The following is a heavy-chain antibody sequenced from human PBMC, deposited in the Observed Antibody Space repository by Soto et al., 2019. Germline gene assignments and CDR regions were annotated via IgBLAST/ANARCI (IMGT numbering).Heavy chain of an antibody. Sequence: SETLSLTCAVYGGSFSGYYWSWIRQPPGKGLEWIGEINHSGSTNYNPSLKSRVTISVDTSKNQFSLKLSSVTAADTAVYYCARGRRLITIFEHYYYGMDVWGQGTTVSGSS. CDR1: GGSFSGYY. CDR2: INHSGST. CDR3: ARGRRLITIFEHYYYGMDV. V-gene: IGHV4-34*01. J-gene: IGHJ6*02. D-gene: IGHD3-3*01.